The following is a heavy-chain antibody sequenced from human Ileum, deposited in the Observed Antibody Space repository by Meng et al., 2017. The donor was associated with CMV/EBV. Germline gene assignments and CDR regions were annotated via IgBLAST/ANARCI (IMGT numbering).Heavy chain of an antibody. Sequence: VHLVEAVPCLVKPSEPLTLTCSVSCGSSSNYYWSGILQPAGKGLEWIAHIYNSGTTNYNPSLKSRVTMSVDTSRNQFSLKLTSVTAADTAVYYCARNYGSGNWNFFHYWGQGTLVTVSS. CDR3: ARNYGSGNWNFFHY. V-gene: IGHV4-4*07. D-gene: IGHD3-10*01. CDR1: CGSSSNYY. J-gene: IGHJ4*02. CDR2: IYNSGTT.